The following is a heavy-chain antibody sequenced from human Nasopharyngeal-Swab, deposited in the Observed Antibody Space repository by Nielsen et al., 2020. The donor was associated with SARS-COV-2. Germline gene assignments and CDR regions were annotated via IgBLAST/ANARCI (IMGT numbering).Heavy chain of an antibody. J-gene: IGHJ6*02. CDR1: GYTFTGYY. Sequence: ASVKVSCKASGYTFTGYYMHWVRQAPGQGLGWMGRINPNSGGTNYAQKFQGRVTMTRDTSISTAYMELSRLRSDDTAVYYCASRIRPYYGSGSYSYHYGMDVWGQGTTVTVSS. D-gene: IGHD3-10*01. CDR3: ASRIRPYYGSGSYSYHYGMDV. CDR2: INPNSGGT. V-gene: IGHV1-2*06.